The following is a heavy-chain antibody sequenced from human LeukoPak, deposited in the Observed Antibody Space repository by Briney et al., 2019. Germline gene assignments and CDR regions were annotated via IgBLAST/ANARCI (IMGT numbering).Heavy chain of an antibody. D-gene: IGHD6-19*01. J-gene: IGHJ5*02. CDR1: GGSISSYY. Sequence: SETLSLTCTVSGGSISSYYWSWIRQPPGKGLEWIGYIYYSGSTNYNPSLKSRVTISVDMSKNQFSLKLSSVTAADTAVYYCAREGMAGDPRNWFDPWGQGTLVTVSS. CDR3: AREGMAGDPRNWFDP. V-gene: IGHV4-59*01. CDR2: IYYSGST.